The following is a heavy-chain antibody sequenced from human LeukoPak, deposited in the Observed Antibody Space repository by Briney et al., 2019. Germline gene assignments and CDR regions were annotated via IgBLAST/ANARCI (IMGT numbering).Heavy chain of an antibody. V-gene: IGHV3-23*01. CDR3: AKDEGWELKGYYLDY. CDR2: IGNSAGYT. Sequence: PGGSPRLSCAASGFTFSTFAMSWVRQAPGKGLEWVSTIGNSAGYTYYADSVKGRFTISRDNSKNTLYLQMNSLRAGDTAVYYCAKDEGWELKGYYLDYWGQGILVTVSS. CDR1: GFTFSTFA. J-gene: IGHJ4*02. D-gene: IGHD1-26*01.